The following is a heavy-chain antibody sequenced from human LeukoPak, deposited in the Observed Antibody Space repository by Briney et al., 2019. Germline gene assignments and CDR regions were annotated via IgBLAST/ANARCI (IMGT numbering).Heavy chain of an antibody. CDR1: GFTFSRYA. CDR3: ARAGYQLLSWFADY. Sequence: GGSLRLSCAASGFTFSRYAMHWVRQAPGKGLEWVAVISYDGSNKYYADSVKGRFTISRDNSKNTLYLQMNSLRAEDTAVYYCARAGYQLLSWFADYWGQGTLVTVSS. V-gene: IGHV3-30*04. CDR2: ISYDGSNK. D-gene: IGHD2-2*01. J-gene: IGHJ4*02.